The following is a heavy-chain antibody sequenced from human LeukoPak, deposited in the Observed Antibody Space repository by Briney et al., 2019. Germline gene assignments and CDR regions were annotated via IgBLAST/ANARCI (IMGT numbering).Heavy chain of an antibody. CDR1: GFTFSSYW. CDR2: IKQDGSEK. Sequence: PGGSLRLSCAASGFTFSSYWMSWVRQAPGKGLEWVANIKQDGSEKYYVDSVKGRFTISRDNAKNSLYLQMNSLRAEDTAVYYXXXXXXXLSEFDYWGQGTLXT. CDR3: XXXXXXLSEFDY. J-gene: IGHJ4*02. V-gene: IGHV3-7*01.